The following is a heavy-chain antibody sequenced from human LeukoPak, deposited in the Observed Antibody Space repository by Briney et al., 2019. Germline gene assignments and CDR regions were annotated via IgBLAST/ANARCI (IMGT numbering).Heavy chain of an antibody. CDR2: ISYDGSNK. CDR1: GFTFSSYG. CDR3: AKEFDDYYGSGSHPFDY. Sequence: TGGSLRLSCAAPGFTFSSYGMHWVRQAPGKGLEWVAVISYDGSNKYYADSVKGRFTISRDNSKNTLYLQMNSLRAEDTAVYYCAKEFDDYYGSGSHPFDYWGQGTLVTVSS. D-gene: IGHD3-10*01. J-gene: IGHJ4*02. V-gene: IGHV3-30*18.